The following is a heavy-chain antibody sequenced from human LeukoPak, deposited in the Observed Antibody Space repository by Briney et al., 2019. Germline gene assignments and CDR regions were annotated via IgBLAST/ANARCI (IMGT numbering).Heavy chain of an antibody. CDR2: INSDGSST. CDR1: GFTFSAYW. J-gene: IGHJ4*02. Sequence: PGGSLRLSCAASGFTFSAYWMHWVRRAPGKGLVWVSRINSDGSSTSYADSVKGRFTISRDNAKNMLYLQMNSLRAEDTAVYYCSTTPYYDSGGYYYSYWGQGTLVTVSS. CDR3: STTPYYDSGGYYYSY. D-gene: IGHD3-22*01. V-gene: IGHV3-74*01.